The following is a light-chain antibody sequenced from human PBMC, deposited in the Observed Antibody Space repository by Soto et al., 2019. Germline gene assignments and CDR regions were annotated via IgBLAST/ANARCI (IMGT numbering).Light chain of an antibody. CDR1: QSVLYRSNNKNY. CDR2: WAS. Sequence: DIVMTQSPDSLAVSLGERATINCKSRQSVLYRSNNKNYLGWYQHKTGQPPKLLIYWASTRESGVPDRFNGSGSGTDFTLTISSLQAEDVAVYYCHQYYSTPHTFGQGTKLEI. J-gene: IGKJ2*01. CDR3: HQYYSTPHT. V-gene: IGKV4-1*01.